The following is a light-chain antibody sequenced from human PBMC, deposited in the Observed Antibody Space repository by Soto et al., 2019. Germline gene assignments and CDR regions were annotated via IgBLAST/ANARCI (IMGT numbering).Light chain of an antibody. CDR1: SSNIRSNY. V-gene: IGLV1-47*02. CDR2: SNN. J-gene: IGLJ2*01. CDR3: AAWDDSLSGPV. Sequence: QSVLTQPPSASGTPGQRVTISCSGSSSNIRSNYVYWYQQLPGTAPKLLIYSNNQRPSGVPDRFSGSKSGTSASLAISGLRSEDEADYYSAAWDDSLSGPVFGGGTKLTVL.